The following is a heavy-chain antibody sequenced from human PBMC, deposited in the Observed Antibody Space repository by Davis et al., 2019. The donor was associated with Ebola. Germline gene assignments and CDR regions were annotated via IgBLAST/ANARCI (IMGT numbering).Heavy chain of an antibody. CDR1: GGTFSSYA. CDR2: MNPNSGNT. J-gene: IGHJ4*02. D-gene: IGHD3-22*01. CDR3: SSPHYDSSGYYFYY. V-gene: IGHV1-69*10. Sequence: SVKVSCKASGGTFSSYAISWVRQAPGQGLEWMGWMNPNSGNTGYAQKFQGRVTITADKSTSTAYMELSSLRSEDTAVYYCSSPHYDSSGYYFYYWGQGTLVTVSS.